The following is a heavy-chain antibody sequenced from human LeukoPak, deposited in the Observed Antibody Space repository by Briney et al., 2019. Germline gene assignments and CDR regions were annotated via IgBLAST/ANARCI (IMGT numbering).Heavy chain of an antibody. Sequence: GGSLRLSCAASGFTFSSYSMNWVRQAPGKGLEWVSSISSSSSYIYYADSVKGRFTISRDNAKNSLYLQMNSLRAEDTAVYYCAREKEMATTAFDYWGLGTLVTVSS. CDR3: AREKEMATTAFDY. V-gene: IGHV3-21*01. J-gene: IGHJ4*02. D-gene: IGHD5-24*01. CDR1: GFTFSSYS. CDR2: ISSSSSYI.